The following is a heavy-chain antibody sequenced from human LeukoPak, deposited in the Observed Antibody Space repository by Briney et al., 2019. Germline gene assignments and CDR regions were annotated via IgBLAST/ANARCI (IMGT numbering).Heavy chain of an antibody. J-gene: IGHJ4*02. CDR3: ASQPYYFDSSGYYDY. V-gene: IGHV1-2*02. CDR1: GYTFSGYY. CDR2: INPNTGGT. D-gene: IGHD3-22*01. Sequence: ASVKVSCKASGYTFSGYYMHWVRQAPGQGLEWMGWINPNTGGTNYAQKFQGRVTMTRDTSISTTYMELSRLRSDDTAVYHCASQPYYFDSSGYYDYWDQGTLVTVSS.